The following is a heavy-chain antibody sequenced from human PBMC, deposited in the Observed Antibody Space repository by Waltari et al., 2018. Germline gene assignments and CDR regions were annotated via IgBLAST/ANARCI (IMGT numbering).Heavy chain of an antibody. CDR3: ARAEYYYNSSGYYTPGWFDP. D-gene: IGHD3-22*01. CDR2: IIPIFGTA. CDR1: GGTFSSYA. J-gene: IGHJ5*02. V-gene: IGHV1-69*05. Sequence: QVQLVQSGAEVKKPGSSVKVSCKASGGTFSSYAISWVRQAPGQGLEWMGGIIPIFGTANYAQKFQGRVTITTDESTSTAYMELSSLRSEDTAVYYCARAEYYYNSSGYYTPGWFDPWGQGALVTVSS.